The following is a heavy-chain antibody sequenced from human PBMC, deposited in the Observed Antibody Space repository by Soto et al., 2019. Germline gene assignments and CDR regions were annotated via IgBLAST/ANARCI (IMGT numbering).Heavy chain of an antibody. Sequence: QVQLVQSGPEVKKPGSSVKVSCKTSGDTFKKFAISWVRQAPGQGPEWMGGIIPMFGTTKYTQKVQGRVTVKADKSTGTAYMELTSLMSEDTATYFCARGVVPAAGAAPHYFHYGVDVWGQGTTVTVSS. CDR3: ARGVVPAAGAAPHYFHYGVDV. CDR1: GDTFKKFA. V-gene: IGHV1-69*06. CDR2: IIPMFGTT. J-gene: IGHJ6*02. D-gene: IGHD2-2*01.